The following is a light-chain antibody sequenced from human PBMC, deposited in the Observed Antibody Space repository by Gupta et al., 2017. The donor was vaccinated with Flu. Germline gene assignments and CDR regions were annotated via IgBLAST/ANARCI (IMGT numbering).Light chain of an antibody. Sequence: EIVLTQSPGTLSLSPGERATLSCRASQSVSSSDLAWYQQKPGQAPRLLIYSASSRATGIPDRCSGSGSGTDFTLTISRLEPEDFAVYYCQQYGSSPRTFGQGTKVEIK. CDR3: QQYGSSPRT. CDR2: SAS. V-gene: IGKV3-20*01. J-gene: IGKJ1*01. CDR1: QSVSSSD.